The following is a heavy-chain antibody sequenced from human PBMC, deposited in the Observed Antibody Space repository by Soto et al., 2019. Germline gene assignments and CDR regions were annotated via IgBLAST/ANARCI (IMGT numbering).Heavy chain of an antibody. CDR1: GYTFTSYG. CDR3: ARDCSSTSCSPYYYYGMDV. V-gene: IGHV1-18*01. Sequence: ASVKVSFKASGYTFTSYGISWVRQAPGQGLEWMGWISAYNGNTNYAQKLQGRVTMTTDTSTSTAYMELRSLRSDDTAVYYCARDCSSTSCSPYYYYGMDVWGQGTTVTVSS. D-gene: IGHD2-2*01. J-gene: IGHJ6*02. CDR2: ISAYNGNT.